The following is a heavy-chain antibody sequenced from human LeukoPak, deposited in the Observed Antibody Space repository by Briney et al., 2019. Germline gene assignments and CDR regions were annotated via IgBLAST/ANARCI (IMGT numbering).Heavy chain of an antibody. J-gene: IGHJ4*02. CDR1: GFTFSSSG. CDR2: IRYDGISK. CDR3: AKDQGHYGYSSFDY. D-gene: IGHD2-15*01. V-gene: IGHV3-30*02. Sequence: GGSLRLSCTASGFTFSSSGMHWVRQAPGKGLEWVALIRYDGISKDYVDSLKGRFTISRDNSKSTLFLQMNNLRPEDTAVYYCAKDQGHYGYSSFDYWVQGTLVTVSS.